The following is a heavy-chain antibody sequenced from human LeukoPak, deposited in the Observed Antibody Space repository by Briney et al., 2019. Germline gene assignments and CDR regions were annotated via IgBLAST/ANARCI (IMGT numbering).Heavy chain of an antibody. V-gene: IGHV3-23*01. Sequence: GGSLRLSCAASGLTFSSYGMSWVRQAPGKGLEWASAISGSGGSTYYADSVKGRFTISRDNSKNSLYLQMNSLRAEDTAVYYCARSYGNYAGCLDYWGQGTLVIVSS. D-gene: IGHD4-11*01. CDR3: ARSYGNYAGCLDY. CDR1: GLTFSSYG. CDR2: ISGSGGST. J-gene: IGHJ4*02.